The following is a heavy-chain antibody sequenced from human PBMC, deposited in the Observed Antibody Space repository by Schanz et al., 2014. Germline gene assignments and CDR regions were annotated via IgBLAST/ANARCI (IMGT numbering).Heavy chain of an antibody. CDR1: GYTFTSYY. J-gene: IGHJ6*02. Sequence: QVQLVQSGAEVKKPGASVKVSCKASGYTFTSYYMHWVRQAPGQGLEWMGIINPSGGSTSYAQKFQGIVTMTKDTTTSAVHMELSSLRSEDTAVYYCVRDAGWEFGDYHGMDVWGQGTSVTVSS. CDR3: VRDAGWEFGDYHGMDV. V-gene: IGHV1-46*01. CDR2: INPSGGST. D-gene: IGHD3-10*01.